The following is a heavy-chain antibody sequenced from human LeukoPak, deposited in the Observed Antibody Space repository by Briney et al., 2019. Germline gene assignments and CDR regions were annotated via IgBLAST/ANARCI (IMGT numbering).Heavy chain of an antibody. V-gene: IGHV3-11*05. CDR1: GFTFSDYY. CDR3: ATVRIPAAGTYDY. J-gene: IGHJ4*02. D-gene: IGHD6-13*01. Sequence: PGGSLRLSCVASGFTFSDYYMTWIRQAPGKGPEWLSYISGSGTHTNYADSVKGRFTISRDNAKSSLFLQMTSLSGDDTAVYYCATVRIPAAGTYDYWGQGTLVTVSS. CDR2: ISGSGTHT.